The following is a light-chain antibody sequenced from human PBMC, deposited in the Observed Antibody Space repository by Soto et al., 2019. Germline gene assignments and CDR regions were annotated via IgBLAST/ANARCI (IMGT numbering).Light chain of an antibody. V-gene: IGLV2-14*03. CDR1: SSDVGGYNY. J-gene: IGLJ2*01. CDR2: DVS. CDR3: SSYTGSSTVVV. Sequence: QSALTQPASVSGSPGQSITISCTGTSSDVGGYNYVSWYQQHPGKAPKLMIYDVSDRPSGVSNRFSGSKSGNTASLTISGLQAEDEADYYCSSYTGSSTVVVFGGGTKVTVL.